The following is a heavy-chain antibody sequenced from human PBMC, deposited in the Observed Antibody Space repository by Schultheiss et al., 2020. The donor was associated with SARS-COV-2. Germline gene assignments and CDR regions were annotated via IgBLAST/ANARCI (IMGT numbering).Heavy chain of an antibody. Sequence: GSLRLSCAVSGYSISSGYYWGWIRQPPGKGLEWIGSIYYSGSTYYNPSLKSRVTISVDTSKNQFSLKLSSVTAADTAVYYCARLRYFDYYYYYMDVWGKGTTVTVSS. V-gene: IGHV4-38-2*01. CDR2: IYYSGST. J-gene: IGHJ6*03. CDR1: GYSISSGYY. D-gene: IGHD3-9*01. CDR3: ARLRYFDYYYYYMDV.